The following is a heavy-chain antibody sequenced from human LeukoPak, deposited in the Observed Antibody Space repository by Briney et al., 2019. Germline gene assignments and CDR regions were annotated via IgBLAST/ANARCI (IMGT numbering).Heavy chain of an antibody. CDR3: AKHLVIMPKDAFDI. D-gene: IGHD3-9*01. Sequence: GGTLRLSCAASGFTFSSYGMSWVRQAPGKGLEWVSAISGSGGSTYYADSVKGRFTISRDNSKDTLYLQMNSLRAEDTAVYYCAKHLVIMPKDAFDIWGQGTMVTVSS. V-gene: IGHV3-23*01. CDR1: GFTFSSYG. J-gene: IGHJ3*02. CDR2: ISGSGGST.